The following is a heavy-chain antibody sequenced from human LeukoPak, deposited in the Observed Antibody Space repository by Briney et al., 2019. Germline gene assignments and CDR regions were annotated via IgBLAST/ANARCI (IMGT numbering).Heavy chain of an antibody. D-gene: IGHD4-17*01. J-gene: IGHJ4*02. CDR2: IYHSGST. CDR3: ARDTTDYAFDY. Sequence: PSETLSLTCTVSGYSISSGYYWGWIRQPPGKGLEWIGSIYHSGSTYYNPSLKSRVTISVDTSKNQFSLKLSSVTAADTAVYYCARDTTDYAFDYWGRGTLVTVSS. V-gene: IGHV4-38-2*02. CDR1: GYSISSGYY.